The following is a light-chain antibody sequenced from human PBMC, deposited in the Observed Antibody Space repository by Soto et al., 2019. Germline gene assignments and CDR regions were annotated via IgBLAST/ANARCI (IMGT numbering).Light chain of an antibody. J-gene: IGKJ1*01. V-gene: IGKV3-11*01. CDR1: QSVGTY. Sequence: EIVLTQSPAILSLSPGERATLSCRASQSVGTYLDWYQQKLGQAPRLLIYDASNRATGIPARFSGSGSGTDFTLTISSLEPEDFATYYCQHYNSYSEAFGQGTKVELK. CDR3: QHYNSYSEA. CDR2: DAS.